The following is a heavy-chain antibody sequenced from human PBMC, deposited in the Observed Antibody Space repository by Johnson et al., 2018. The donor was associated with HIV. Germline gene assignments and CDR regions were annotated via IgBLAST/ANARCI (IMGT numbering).Heavy chain of an antibody. D-gene: IGHD2-21*01. Sequence: VQLVESGGGVVRPGGSLRLSCAASGFTFSSYGMHWVRQAPGKGLEWVAFIRYDGSNKYYADSVKGRFTISRDNSKNTLYLQMNSLRAEDTAVYYCARAGVVFSTASHDAFDIWGQGTMVTVSS. J-gene: IGHJ3*02. V-gene: IGHV3-30*02. CDR1: GFTFSSYG. CDR3: ARAGVVFSTASHDAFDI. CDR2: IRYDGSNK.